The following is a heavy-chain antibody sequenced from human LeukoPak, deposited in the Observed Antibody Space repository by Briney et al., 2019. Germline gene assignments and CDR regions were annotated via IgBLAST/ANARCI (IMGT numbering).Heavy chain of an antibody. Sequence: GGSLRLSCAASGFTFSSNWMHWVRQAPGKGLVWVSRSNEDGSTTNYADSVKGRFTISRDNAKNSLYLQMNSLRAEDTALYHCARDLETGDLDYWGQGTLVTVSS. V-gene: IGHV3-74*01. D-gene: IGHD7-27*01. CDR1: GFTFSSNW. J-gene: IGHJ4*02. CDR3: ARDLETGDLDY. CDR2: SNEDGSTT.